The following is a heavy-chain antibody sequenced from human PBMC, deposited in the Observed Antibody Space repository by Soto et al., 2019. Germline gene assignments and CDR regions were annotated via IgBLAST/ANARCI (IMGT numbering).Heavy chain of an antibody. D-gene: IGHD3-9*01. Sequence: ASVKVSCKASGYTFTSYAMHWVRQAPGQRLEWMGWINAGNGNTKYSQKFQGRVTITRDTSASTAYMELSSLRSEDTAVYYCARDRGYDILTGYYSPWGQGTLVTVS. V-gene: IGHV1-3*01. CDR1: GYTFTSYA. J-gene: IGHJ5*02. CDR3: ARDRGYDILTGYYSP. CDR2: INAGNGNT.